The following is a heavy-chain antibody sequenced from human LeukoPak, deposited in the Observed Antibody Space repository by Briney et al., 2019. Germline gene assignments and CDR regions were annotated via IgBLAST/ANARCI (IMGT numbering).Heavy chain of an antibody. CDR2: FIPIFGTA. J-gene: IGHJ5*02. CDR1: RGTFSSYA. D-gene: IGHD5-18*01. V-gene: IGHV1-69*05. Sequence: ASVKVSFKASRGTFSSYAISWVRQAPGQRLEWMGRFIPIFGTANYAQKFQGRVTITTDESTSTAYMELSSLRSEDTAVYYCAREGRGYSYGQVESWFDPWGQGTLVTVSS. CDR3: AREGRGYSYGQVESWFDP.